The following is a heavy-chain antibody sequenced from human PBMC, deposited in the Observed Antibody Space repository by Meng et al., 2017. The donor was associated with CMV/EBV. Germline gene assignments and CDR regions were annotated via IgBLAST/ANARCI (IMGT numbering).Heavy chain of an antibody. CDR2: INHSGST. Sequence: SETLSLTCAVYGGSFSGYYWSWIRQPPGKGLEWIGEINHSGSTNYNPSLKSRVTISVDTSKNQFSLKLSSVIAADTAVYYCARGTHLTYDFWSGYYNYYYYGMDVWGQGTTVTVSS. V-gene: IGHV4-34*01. J-gene: IGHJ6*02. CDR1: GGSFSGYY. CDR3: ARGTHLTYDFWSGYYNYYYYGMDV. D-gene: IGHD3-3*01.